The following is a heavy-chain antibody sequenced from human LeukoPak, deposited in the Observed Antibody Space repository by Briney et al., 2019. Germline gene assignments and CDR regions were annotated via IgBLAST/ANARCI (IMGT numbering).Heavy chain of an antibody. CDR2: INTNTGNP. D-gene: IGHD3-22*01. J-gene: IGHJ4*02. Sequence: GASVKVSCKASGYTFTSYAMNWVRQAPGQGLEWMGWINTNTGNPTYAQGFTGRFVFSLDTSVSAAYLQISSLKAEDTAVYYCARDVGGTWYYYDSSGYSTFDYWGQGTLVTVSS. CDR3: ARDVGGTWYYYDSSGYSTFDY. CDR1: GYTFTSYA. V-gene: IGHV7-4-1*02.